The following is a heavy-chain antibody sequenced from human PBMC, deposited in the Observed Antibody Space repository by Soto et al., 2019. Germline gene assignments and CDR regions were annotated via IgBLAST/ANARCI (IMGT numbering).Heavy chain of an antibody. CDR1: GYTFTSYY. Sequence: ASVKVSCKASGYTFTSYYMHWVRQAPGQGLEWMGIINPSGGSTSYAQKFQGRVTMTRDTSTSTVYMELSSLRSEDTAVYFSVRGYCTTSSCSGDLQFWGQGTLVTVSS. CDR2: INPSGGST. CDR3: VRGYCTTSSCSGDLQF. D-gene: IGHD2-15*01. V-gene: IGHV1-46*01. J-gene: IGHJ1*01.